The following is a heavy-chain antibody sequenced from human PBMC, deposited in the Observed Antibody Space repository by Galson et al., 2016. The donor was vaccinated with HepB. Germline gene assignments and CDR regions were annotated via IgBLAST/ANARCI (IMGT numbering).Heavy chain of an antibody. D-gene: IGHD1-26*01. CDR1: GFTFNNYS. CDR2: TSRSGDST. J-gene: IGHJ6*04. CDR3: VQGSTAPAV. Sequence: RLSCAASGFTFNNYSMTWVRQAPGKGLEVVSSTSRSGDSTDYADSVKGRFTISRDNSKNTLSLQMNSLRAEDTAVYYCVQGSTAPAVWGKGTTVTVSS. V-gene: IGHV3-23*01.